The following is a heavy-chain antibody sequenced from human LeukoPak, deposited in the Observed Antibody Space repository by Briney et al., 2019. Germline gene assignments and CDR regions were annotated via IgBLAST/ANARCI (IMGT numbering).Heavy chain of an antibody. D-gene: IGHD2-15*01. CDR1: GFTFSSDA. CDR3: AKDRGRTWVQVAN. V-gene: IGHV3-23*01. J-gene: IGHJ4*02. CDR2: ISGSGSST. Sequence: GGSLRLSCIGTGFTFSSDAMGWVRQAPGKGLEWVSGISGSGSSTYYADSVKGRFTISRDNSKNTLYLQMNSLRVEDTAVYYCAKDRGRTWVQVANWGQGTLVTVSS.